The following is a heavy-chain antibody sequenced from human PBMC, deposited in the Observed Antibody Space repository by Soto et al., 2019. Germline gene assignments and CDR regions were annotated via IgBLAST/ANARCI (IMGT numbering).Heavy chain of an antibody. D-gene: IGHD1-1*01. CDR3: GRVQRLELTLDY. V-gene: IGHV4-59*01. J-gene: IGHJ4*02. Sequence: SETLSLTCTVSGGSISSYYWSWIRQPPGKGLEWIGYINYSGSTNYNPSLKSRVSMSVDMSTKQFSLMLFSVTPADTAVDYCGRVQRLELTLDYWGSGTPVTVSS. CDR1: GGSISSYY. CDR2: INYSGST.